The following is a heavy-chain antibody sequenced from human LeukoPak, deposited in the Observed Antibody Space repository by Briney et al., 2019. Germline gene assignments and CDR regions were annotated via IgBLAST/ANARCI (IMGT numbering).Heavy chain of an antibody. D-gene: IGHD5-24*01. CDR2: ISGSGGST. Sequence: GSLRLSCAAXGFTFSSYAMSWVRQAPGKGLEWVSAISGSGGSTYYADSVKGRFTISRDNSKNTLYLQMNSLRAEDTAVYYCAKNVEMATITSWGQGTLVTVSS. CDR1: GFTFSSYA. V-gene: IGHV3-23*01. CDR3: AKNVEMATITS. J-gene: IGHJ5*02.